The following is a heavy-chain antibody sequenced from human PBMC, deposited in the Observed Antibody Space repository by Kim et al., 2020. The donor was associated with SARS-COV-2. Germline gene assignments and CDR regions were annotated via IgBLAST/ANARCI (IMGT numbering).Heavy chain of an antibody. CDR2: ISGGGADT. J-gene: IGHJ4*02. CDR1: GFTFNNYA. D-gene: IGHD2-15*01. Sequence: GGSLRLSCEASGFTFNNYAMTWVRQTPGKGLEWVSAISGGGADTYYADSVNGRFTVSRDNSKNTVYLHMNSLRVDDTAVYYCARVVVGAIRPEYWGQGTL. CDR3: ARVVVGAIRPEY. V-gene: IGHV3-23*01.